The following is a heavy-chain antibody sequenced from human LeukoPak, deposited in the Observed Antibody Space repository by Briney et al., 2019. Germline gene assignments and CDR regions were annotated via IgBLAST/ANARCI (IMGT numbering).Heavy chain of an antibody. J-gene: IGHJ3*02. CDR2: IYPGDSDT. CDR1: GYSFPTYW. Sequence: GESLKISRQGSGYSFPTYWIGWVRQMPGKGLEWMGIIYPGDSDTKYSPSFQGQVTISADKSISTAYLQWTSLKASDTAMYYCARTMANAFDIWGQGTMVTVSS. D-gene: IGHD5-24*01. CDR3: ARTMANAFDI. V-gene: IGHV5-51*01.